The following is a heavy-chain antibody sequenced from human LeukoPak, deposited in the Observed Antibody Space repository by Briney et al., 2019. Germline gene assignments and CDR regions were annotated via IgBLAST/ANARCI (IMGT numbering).Heavy chain of an antibody. CDR2: IIPILGIA. J-gene: IGHJ4*02. CDR1: GGTFSSYA. V-gene: IGHV1-69*04. Sequence: SVKVSCKASGGTFSSYAISWVRQAPGQGLEWMGRIIPILGIANYAQKFQGRVTITADKSTCTAYMELSSLRSEDTAVYYCARDSNDFWSGLSGNFDYWGQGTLVTVSS. CDR3: ARDSNDFWSGLSGNFDY. D-gene: IGHD3-3*01.